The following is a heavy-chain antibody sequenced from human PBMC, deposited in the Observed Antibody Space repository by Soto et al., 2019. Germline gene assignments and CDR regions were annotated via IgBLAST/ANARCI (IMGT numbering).Heavy chain of an antibody. CDR2: IYDSGST. D-gene: IGHD1-26*01. J-gene: IGHJ3*01. Sequence: QVQLQESGPGLVKPSQTLSLTCTVSGGSINSGRYYWSWIRQHPGKGLEWIGYIYDSGSTYYNPSLKSRLTISVATSKNQFSLKLSSVTAADTAVYYCASARWELRLGADVWGQGTMVTVSS. CDR3: ASARWELRLGADV. V-gene: IGHV4-31*03. CDR1: GGSINSGRYY.